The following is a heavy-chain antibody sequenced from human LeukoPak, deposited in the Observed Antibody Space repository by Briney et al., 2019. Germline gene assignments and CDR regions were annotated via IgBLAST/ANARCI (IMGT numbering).Heavy chain of an antibody. D-gene: IGHD3-22*01. Sequence: SETLSLTCAVSGGSFSGYYWSWVRQPPGKGLEGMGEINHSGSTNYNPSLKSRGTISVDTSKNQFSLKLSSVTAADTAVYYCAKRYYYDSSGYPKGNYFDYWGQGTLVTVSS. CDR3: AKRYYYDSSGYPKGNYFDY. V-gene: IGHV4-34*01. J-gene: IGHJ4*02. CDR1: GGSFSGYY. CDR2: INHSGST.